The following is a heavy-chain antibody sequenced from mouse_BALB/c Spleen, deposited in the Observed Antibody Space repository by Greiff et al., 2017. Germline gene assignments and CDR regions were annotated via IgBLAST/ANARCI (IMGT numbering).Heavy chain of an antibody. CDR3: ARRGLLDYAMDY. CDR2: ISTYYGDA. D-gene: IGHD2-3*01. Sequence: QVQLKESGAELVRPGVSVKISCKGSGYTFTDYAMHWVKQSHAKSLEWIGVISTYYGDASYNQKFKGKATMTVDKSSSTAYMELARLTSEDSAIYYCARRGLLDYAMDYWGQGTSVTVSS. J-gene: IGHJ4*01. CDR1: GYTFTDYA. V-gene: IGHV1S137*01.